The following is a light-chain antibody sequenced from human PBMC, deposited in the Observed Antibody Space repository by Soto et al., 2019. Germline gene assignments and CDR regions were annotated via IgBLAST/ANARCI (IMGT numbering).Light chain of an antibody. CDR2: KAS. Sequence: IQMTQSPSTLSASVGDRVTITCRASQSISSWLSWYQQKPGKAPKLLIYKASSLESGVPSRFSGSGSGTEFTLTISSLQPDDFATYYCQQYNSYSWTFGQGTRLEI. J-gene: IGKJ5*01. V-gene: IGKV1-5*03. CDR1: QSISSW. CDR3: QQYNSYSWT.